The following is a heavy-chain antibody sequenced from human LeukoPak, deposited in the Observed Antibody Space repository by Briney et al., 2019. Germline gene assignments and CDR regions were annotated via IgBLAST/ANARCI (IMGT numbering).Heavy chain of an antibody. CDR2: ISSSSSYI. CDR1: GFTFISYG. CDR3: ARDLIHYYGSGAKT. D-gene: IGHD3-10*01. V-gene: IGHV3-21*01. Sequence: GGSLRLSCAASGFTFISYGMHWVRQAPGKGLEWVSSISSSSSYIYYADSVKGRFTISRDNAKNSLYLQMNSLRAEDTAVYYCARDLIHYYGSGAKTWGQGTLVTVSS. J-gene: IGHJ5*02.